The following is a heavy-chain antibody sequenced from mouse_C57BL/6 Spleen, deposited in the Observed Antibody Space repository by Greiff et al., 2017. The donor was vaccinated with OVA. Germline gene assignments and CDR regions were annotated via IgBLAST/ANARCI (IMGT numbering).Heavy chain of an antibody. D-gene: IGHD1-1*01. V-gene: IGHV1-72*01. Sequence: VQLQQPGAELVKPGASVKLSCKASGYTFTSYWMHWVKQRPGRGLEWIGRIDPDSGGTKYNEKFKGKATLTVDKPSSTAYMQLSSLASEDSAVYYCAKGYGSSLWFAYWGQGTLVTVSA. CDR1: GYTFTSYW. CDR2: IDPDSGGT. J-gene: IGHJ3*01. CDR3: AKGYGSSLWFAY.